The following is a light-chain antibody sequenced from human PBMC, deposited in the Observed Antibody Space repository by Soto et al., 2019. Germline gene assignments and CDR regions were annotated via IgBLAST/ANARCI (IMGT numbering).Light chain of an antibody. Sequence: DIPMTQSPSYLSASVGDRVTITCRTSHSFSIYLNWYQQKPGKAANLLVYAASSLGSGVPSRFSGSGSGTDFTLIISSLQPEDIATYYCQQSYSTPWTFGQGTKVEIK. CDR2: AAS. CDR3: QQSYSTPWT. J-gene: IGKJ1*01. CDR1: HSFSIY. V-gene: IGKV1-39*01.